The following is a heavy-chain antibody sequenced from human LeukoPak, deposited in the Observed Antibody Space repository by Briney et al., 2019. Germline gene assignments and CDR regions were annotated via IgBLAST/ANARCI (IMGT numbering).Heavy chain of an antibody. Sequence: PSETLSLTCTVSGDSIGNSNYYWAWVRPPPGKGLEWLGSIFYSGNTYYNPSLKSPVTISVYTSKNQFSLNLHSVTAADTATYYCARRGITYSSSFFAYWGQGTLVTVSS. CDR1: GDSIGNSNYY. D-gene: IGHD6-13*01. J-gene: IGHJ4*02. CDR3: ARRGITYSSSFFAY. V-gene: IGHV4-39*01. CDR2: IFYSGNT.